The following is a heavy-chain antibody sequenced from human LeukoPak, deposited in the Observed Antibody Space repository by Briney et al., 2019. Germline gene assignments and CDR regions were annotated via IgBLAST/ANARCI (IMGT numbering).Heavy chain of an antibody. CDR1: GFTLRPYA. J-gene: IGHJ6*02. CDR2: ISGDGGAI. CDR3: SRMATGAAGGALDV. V-gene: IGHV3-64*02. D-gene: IGHD1-1*01. Sequence: GGSLRLSCAASGFTLRPYAMHWVRQAPGKGLEYVASISGDGGAISYPDSVKGRFAISRDNSKNTVYLQMGRLRTEDMGVYYCSRMATGAAGGALDVWGQGTTVIFS.